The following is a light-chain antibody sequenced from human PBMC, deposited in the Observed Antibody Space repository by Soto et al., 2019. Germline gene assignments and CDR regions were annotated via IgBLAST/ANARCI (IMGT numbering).Light chain of an antibody. CDR3: QQYGSSPPQT. J-gene: IGKJ2*01. CDR1: QSIANTF. V-gene: IGKV3-20*01. CDR2: GAS. Sequence: EIVLTQSPGTLSLSPGETATLSCRASQSIANTFLAWYQQKPGQAPRLLISGASSRATGIPDRFSGSGSGTDFTLTISRLEPEDFAVYYCQQYGSSPPQTFGQGTKLEI.